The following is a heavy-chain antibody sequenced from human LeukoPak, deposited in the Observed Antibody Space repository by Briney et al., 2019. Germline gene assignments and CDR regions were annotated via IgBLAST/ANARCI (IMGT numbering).Heavy chain of an antibody. CDR1: GYTFTSYD. Sequence: ASVKVSCKASGYTFTSYDINWVRQATGQGLEWMGWMNPNSGNTGYAQKFQGRVTMTRNASISTAYMELSSLRSEDTAVYYCARDRDSDSNWFDPWGQGTLVTVSS. V-gene: IGHV1-8*01. J-gene: IGHJ5*02. D-gene: IGHD3/OR15-3a*01. CDR2: MNPNSGNT. CDR3: ARDRDSDSNWFDP.